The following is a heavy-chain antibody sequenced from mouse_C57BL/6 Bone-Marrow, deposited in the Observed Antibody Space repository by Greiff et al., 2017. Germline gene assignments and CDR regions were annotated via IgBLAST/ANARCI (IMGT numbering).Heavy chain of an antibody. J-gene: IGHJ2*01. Sequence: EVQLQQSGPELVKPGASVKISCKASGYTFTDYYMNWVKQSPGQSLEWIGDINPNNGGTSYNQKFKGKATLTVDKSSSTAYMELRSLTSEDSAVYYCARGILQLRAYLGYWGQGTTLTVSS. CDR1: GYTFTDYY. CDR2: INPNNGGT. V-gene: IGHV1-26*01. CDR3: ARGILQLRAYLGY. D-gene: IGHD3-2*02.